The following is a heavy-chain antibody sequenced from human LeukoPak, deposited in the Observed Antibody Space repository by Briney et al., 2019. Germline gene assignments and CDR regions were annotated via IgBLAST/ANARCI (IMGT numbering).Heavy chain of an antibody. CDR1: GGSISSGGYY. Sequence: SSETLSLTCTVSGGSISSGGYYWSWIRQHPGKGLEWIGHVYYSGTTHYNPSLMSRVTISVDTSKNQFSLELSSMTAADTAVYYCARGRLRSWIESWGQGTLVTVSS. J-gene: IGHJ5*01. CDR2: VYYSGTT. V-gene: IGHV4-31*03. CDR3: ARGRLRSWIES.